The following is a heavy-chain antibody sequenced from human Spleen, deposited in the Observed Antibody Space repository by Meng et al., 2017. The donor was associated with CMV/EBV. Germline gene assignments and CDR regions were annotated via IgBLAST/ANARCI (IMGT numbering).Heavy chain of an antibody. D-gene: IGHD6-13*01. CDR3: ARDLGILTQAYYFDS. CDR1: ASTFTSYG. CDR2: TSAYDDNT. V-gene: IGHV1-18*01. Sequence: SASTFTSYGISWVRQGPGQGLEWMGWTSAYDDNTKYAQRLQCRVTMTTDTYTSTAYMELRSLRSDDAAVYYCARDLGILTQAYYFDSWGQGSLVTVSS. J-gene: IGHJ4*02.